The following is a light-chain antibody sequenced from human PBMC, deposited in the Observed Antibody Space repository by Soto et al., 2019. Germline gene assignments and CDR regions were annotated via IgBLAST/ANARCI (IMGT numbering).Light chain of an antibody. J-gene: IGLJ1*01. V-gene: IGLV2-14*01. CDR2: DVS. CDR1: SSDVGGYNY. Sequence: QSALTQPASVSGSPGQPITISCTGTSSDVGGYNYVSWYQQHPGKAPKLMIYDVSSRPSGVSYRFSGSKSGNTASLTISGLQAEDEADYYCSSYTSSNTRYVFGTGTKLTVL. CDR3: SSYTSSNTRYV.